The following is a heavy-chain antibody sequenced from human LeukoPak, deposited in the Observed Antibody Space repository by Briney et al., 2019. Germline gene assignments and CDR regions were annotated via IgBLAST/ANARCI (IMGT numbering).Heavy chain of an antibody. J-gene: IGHJ5*02. Sequence: SETLPQTRAVYGGSFSGYYWSWIRQPPGKGLEWIGEINHSGSTNYNPSLKSRVTISVDTSKNQFSLKLSSVTAADTAVYYCARGRVLLWFSGFDQWGHATQVTVSS. V-gene: IGHV4-34*01. D-gene: IGHD3-10*01. CDR2: INHSGST. CDR3: ARGRVLLWFSGFDQ. CDR1: GGSFSGYY.